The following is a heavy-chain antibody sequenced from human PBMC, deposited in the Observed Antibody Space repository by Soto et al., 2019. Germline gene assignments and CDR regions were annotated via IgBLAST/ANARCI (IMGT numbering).Heavy chain of an antibody. CDR1: GGSISSGGYS. Sequence: PSETLSLTCAVSGGSISSGGYSWSWIRQPPGKGLEWIGYIYHSGSTYYNPSLKSRVTISVDRSKNQFSLKLSSVTAADTAVYYCARGRYSSSWYWAYFDYWGQGTLVTVSS. D-gene: IGHD6-13*01. CDR3: ARGRYSSSWYWAYFDY. V-gene: IGHV4-30-2*01. J-gene: IGHJ4*02. CDR2: IYHSGST.